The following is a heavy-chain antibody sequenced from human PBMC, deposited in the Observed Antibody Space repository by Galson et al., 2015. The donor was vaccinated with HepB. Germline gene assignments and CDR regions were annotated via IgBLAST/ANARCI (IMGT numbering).Heavy chain of an antibody. CDR2: FSGYDCST. CDR1: GYNFKHNG. CDR3: ARDSRLELRLNNYLSYWLDV. J-gene: IGHJ6*02. D-gene: IGHD4-11*01. V-gene: IGHV1-18*01. Sequence: SVKVSCKASGYNFKHNGLSWIRQAPGPGLEWMGWFSGYDCSTNYAQKFQGRVTMTADASTGTAYLEQRDLRSDDTAVYYCARDSRLELRLNNYLSYWLDVWGQGSAVTVSS.